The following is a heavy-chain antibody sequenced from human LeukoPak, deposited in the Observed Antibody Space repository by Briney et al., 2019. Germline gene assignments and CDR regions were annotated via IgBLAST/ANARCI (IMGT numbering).Heavy chain of an antibody. CDR1: GFTFSSYA. CDR2: ISGSGGSA. J-gene: IGHJ4*02. D-gene: IGHD1-26*01. Sequence: GGSLRLSCAASGFTFSSYAMSWVRQAPGKGLEWVSAISGSGGSAYYADSVKGRFTISRDNSKNTLYLQMNSLRAEDTAVYYCAKDPAVAVGATNWGQGTLVTVSS. CDR3: AKDPAVAVGATN. V-gene: IGHV3-23*01.